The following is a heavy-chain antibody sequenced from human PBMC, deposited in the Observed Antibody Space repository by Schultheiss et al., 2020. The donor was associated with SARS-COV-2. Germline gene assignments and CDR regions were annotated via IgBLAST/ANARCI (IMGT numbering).Heavy chain of an antibody. V-gene: IGHV3-30*18. CDR1: GFTFSSYS. CDR3: AKCSLYGSGSYYGFGHDDAFDI. J-gene: IGHJ3*02. CDR2: ISYDGSNK. Sequence: GGSLRLSCAASGFTFSSYSMNWVRQAPGKGLEWVAVISYDGSNKYYADSVKGRFTISRDNSKNTLYLQMNSLRAEDTAVYYCAKCSLYGSGSYYGFGHDDAFDIWGQGTMVTVSS. D-gene: IGHD3-10*01.